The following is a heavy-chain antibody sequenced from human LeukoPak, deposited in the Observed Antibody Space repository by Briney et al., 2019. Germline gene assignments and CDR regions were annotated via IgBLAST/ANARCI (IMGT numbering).Heavy chain of an antibody. J-gene: IGHJ4*02. D-gene: IGHD3-22*01. CDR3: AREAKYDSSGYYSGAFDY. V-gene: IGHV3-11*01. Sequence: GGSLRLSCAASGFTFSDYYMSWIRQAPGKGLEWVSYISSSGSTIYYADSVKGRFTISRDNAKNSLYLQMNSLRAEDTAVYYCAREAKYDSSGYYSGAFDYWGQGTLVNVSS. CDR2: ISSSGSTI. CDR1: GFTFSDYY.